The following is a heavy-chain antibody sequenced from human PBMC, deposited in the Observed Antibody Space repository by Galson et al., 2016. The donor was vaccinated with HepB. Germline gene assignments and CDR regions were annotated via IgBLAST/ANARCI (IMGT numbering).Heavy chain of an antibody. J-gene: IGHJ6*02. V-gene: IGHV1-46*01. Sequence: SVKVSCKASGYIFTTYYIHWVRQAPGQGLEWMGIINPSGGSTSYAQKFQGRVTMTRDTSTSTVYMELRSLRSEDTAVYYCARDPCGGDCYSPYRFYYYDMDVWGQGTTVTVSS. CDR3: ARDPCGGDCYSPYRFYYYDMDV. CDR2: INPSGGST. D-gene: IGHD2-21*02. CDR1: GYIFTTYY.